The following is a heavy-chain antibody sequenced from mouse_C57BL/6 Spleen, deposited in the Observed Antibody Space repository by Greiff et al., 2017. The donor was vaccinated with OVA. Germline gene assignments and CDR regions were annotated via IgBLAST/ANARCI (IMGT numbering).Heavy chain of an antibody. V-gene: IGHV1-50*01. CDR1: GYTFTSYW. CDR3: ASSPSTGDY. J-gene: IGHJ4*01. CDR2: IDPSDSYT. Sequence: QVQLQQPGAELVKPGASVKLSCKASGYTFTSYWMQWVKQRPGQGLEWIGEIDPSDSYTNYNQKFKGKATLTVHTSSSPAYMQLSRLTSEDSAVYYCASSPSTGDYWGQGTSVTVSS.